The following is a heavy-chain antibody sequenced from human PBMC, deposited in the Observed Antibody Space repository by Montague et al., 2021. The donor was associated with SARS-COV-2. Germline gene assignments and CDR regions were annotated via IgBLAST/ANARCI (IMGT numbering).Heavy chain of an antibody. CDR1: GGSTNYYY. D-gene: IGHD2-8*01. V-gene: IGHV4-59*01. CDR2: MYYSGST. Sequence: SETLSLTCIVSGGSTNYYYWSWIRQSPGKGLEWIGYMYYSGSTNYNPSLKSRVTMSMDRSKNQFSLKLRSVTAADTAVYYCARVARYCTNGVCQTYYYYGLDLWGRGTTVTVSS. CDR3: ARVARYCTNGVCQTYYYYGLDL. J-gene: IGHJ6*02.